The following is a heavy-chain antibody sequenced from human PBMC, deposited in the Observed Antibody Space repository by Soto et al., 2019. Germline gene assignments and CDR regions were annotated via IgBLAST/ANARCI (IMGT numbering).Heavy chain of an antibody. V-gene: IGHV1-69*13. CDR3: ARQFDSDTTGYYYAY. D-gene: IGHD3-22*01. CDR2: IMPIFGSA. J-gene: IGHJ4*02. Sequence: SVKVSCKASGGTFSRSTISWARQAPGQGLEWMGGIMPIFGSANYAQKFQGRVTITADENTRTVYMELSRLRSEDTAVYYCARQFDSDTTGYYYAYWGQGTLVTVSS. CDR1: GGTFSRST.